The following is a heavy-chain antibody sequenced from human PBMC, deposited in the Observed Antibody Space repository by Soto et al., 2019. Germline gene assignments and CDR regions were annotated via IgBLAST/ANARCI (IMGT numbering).Heavy chain of an antibody. V-gene: IGHV3-33*01. CDR1: GFAFDAYN. Sequence: QVQLVESGGGVVQSGGYLKLSCAASGFAFDAYNIHWVRQAPGKGLEWVAFVWYDGSNEYYSDAVKGRFTVSRDNSKNSLYLELNRLRAEDTAVYYCARDLYKSGWTGTFDNWGQGTRVTVSS. CDR2: VWYDGSNE. J-gene: IGHJ3*02. CDR3: ARDLYKSGWTGTFDN. D-gene: IGHD6-19*01.